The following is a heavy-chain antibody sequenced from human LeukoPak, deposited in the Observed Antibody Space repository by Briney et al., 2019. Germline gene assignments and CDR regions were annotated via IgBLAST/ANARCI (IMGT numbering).Heavy chain of an antibody. D-gene: IGHD5-12*01. CDR1: GFTFSSYA. CDR2: ISYDGSNK. J-gene: IGHJ4*02. V-gene: IGHV3-30*04. Sequence: GGSLRLSCAASGFTFSSYAMHWVRQAPGKGLEWVAVISYDGSNKYYADSVKGRFTISRDNSKNTLYLQMNSLRAEDTAVYYCARDQSGYVNEGFDYWGQGTLVTVSS. CDR3: ARDQSGYVNEGFDY.